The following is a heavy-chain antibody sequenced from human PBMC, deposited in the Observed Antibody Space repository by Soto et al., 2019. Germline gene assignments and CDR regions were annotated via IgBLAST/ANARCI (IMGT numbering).Heavy chain of an antibody. CDR2: ISGSGGST. CDR3: AKDVSYSGYENCFDY. V-gene: IGHV3-23*01. Sequence: EVQLLESGGGLVQPGGSLRLSCAASGFTFSSYAMSWVRQAPGKGLEWVSAISGSGGSTYYADSVKGRFTISRDNSKNTLYLQMNSLRAEDTVVYYCAKDVSYSGYENCFDYWGQGTLVTVSS. CDR1: GFTFSSYA. J-gene: IGHJ4*02. D-gene: IGHD5-12*01.